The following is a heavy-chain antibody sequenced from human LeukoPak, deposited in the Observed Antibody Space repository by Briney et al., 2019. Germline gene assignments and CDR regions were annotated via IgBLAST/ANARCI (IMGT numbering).Heavy chain of an antibody. CDR3: ARRSSSWYGDAFDI. V-gene: IGHV4-34*01. CDR1: GGSFSGYY. Sequence: SETLSLTCAVYGGSFSGYYWSWIRQPPGKGLEWIGEINHSGSTNYNPSLKSRVTISVDTSQNQFSLKLSSVTAADTAVYYCARRSSSWYGDAFDIWGQGTMVTVSS. CDR2: INHSGST. J-gene: IGHJ3*02. D-gene: IGHD6-13*01.